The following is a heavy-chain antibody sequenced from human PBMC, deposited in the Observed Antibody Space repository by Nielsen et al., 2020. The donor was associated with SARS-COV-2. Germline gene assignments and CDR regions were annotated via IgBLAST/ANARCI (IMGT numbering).Heavy chain of an antibody. CDR2: ISGMGGRT. J-gene: IGHJ1*01. D-gene: IGHD6-19*01. CDR3: AKMSPPGIAVGTAEYFQH. Sequence: GGSLSLSCTAAGFIFSSYAMSWDRQAPGKGMEWVSAISGMGGRTYYADSVKGRFTISRHKSKNTLYVLMNSLRDEDTAVYYCAKMSPPGIAVGTAEYFQHWGQGTLVTVSS. V-gene: IGHV3-23*01. CDR1: GFIFSSYA.